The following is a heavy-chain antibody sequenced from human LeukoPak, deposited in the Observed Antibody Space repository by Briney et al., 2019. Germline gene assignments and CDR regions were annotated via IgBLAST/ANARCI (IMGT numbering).Heavy chain of an antibody. D-gene: IGHD3-22*01. Sequence: GGSLRLSCVASGFTFSSYWMSWVRQAPGKGLEWVANIKEDGSEKYYVDSVKGRFTFSRDNAKNSLYLQMDSLRAEDTAVYYCARNGGRYYDSSGYYYWGQGTLVTVSS. J-gene: IGHJ4*02. V-gene: IGHV3-7*01. CDR2: IKEDGSEK. CDR1: GFTFSSYW. CDR3: ARNGGRYYDSSGYYY.